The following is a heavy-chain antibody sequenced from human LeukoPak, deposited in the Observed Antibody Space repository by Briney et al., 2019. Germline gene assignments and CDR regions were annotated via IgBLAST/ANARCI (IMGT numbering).Heavy chain of an antibody. Sequence: ASVKVSCKASGYTFTSYGISWVRQAPGQGLEWMGWISAYNGNTNYAQKLQGRVTMTTDTSTSTAYMELRSLRSDDTAAYYCAREREPLYCSSTSCYNWFDPWGQGTLVTVSS. V-gene: IGHV1-18*01. J-gene: IGHJ5*02. D-gene: IGHD2-2*01. CDR2: ISAYNGNT. CDR3: AREREPLYCSSTSCYNWFDP. CDR1: GYTFTSYG.